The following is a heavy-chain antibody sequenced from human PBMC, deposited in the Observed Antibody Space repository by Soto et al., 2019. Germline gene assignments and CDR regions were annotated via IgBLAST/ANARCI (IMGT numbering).Heavy chain of an antibody. J-gene: IGHJ4*02. Sequence: QLQLQESGSGLVKPSQTLSLSCAVSGGSVNTAGYSWSWIRQPPGKGLEWIGYIYHSGSTYYNPSLKSRVTISLDRSNNHFSLQLTSVTAADTAVYYCARDEGSHGFDSWGQGTLVTVSS. V-gene: IGHV4-30-2*01. CDR3: ARDEGSHGFDS. CDR2: IYHSGST. CDR1: GGSVNTAGYS. D-gene: IGHD6-19*01.